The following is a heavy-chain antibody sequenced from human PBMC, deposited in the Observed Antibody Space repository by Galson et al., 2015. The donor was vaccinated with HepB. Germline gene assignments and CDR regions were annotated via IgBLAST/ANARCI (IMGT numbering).Heavy chain of an antibody. V-gene: IGHV3-7*03. Sequence: SLRLSCAASGFTFSSYWMSWVRQAPGKGLEWVANIKQDGSEKYYVDSVKGRFTISRDNAKNSLYLQMNSLKASDTAMYYCARSAPFDDILTGYFDYWGQGTLVTVSS. CDR3: ARSAPFDDILTGYFDY. D-gene: IGHD3-9*01. CDR1: GFTFSSYW. CDR2: IKQDGSEK. J-gene: IGHJ4*02.